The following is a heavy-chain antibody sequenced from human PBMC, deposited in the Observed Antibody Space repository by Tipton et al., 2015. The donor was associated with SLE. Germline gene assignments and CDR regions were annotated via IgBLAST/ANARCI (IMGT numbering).Heavy chain of an antibody. D-gene: IGHD3-3*01. Sequence: LRLSCNVSGGSISSRTYYWGWIRQPPGKGLEWIGTIYYSGNTYYNPSLKSRVNISVVTSKNQFSLKLRSVTAADTAAYYCAKSPRNDFWSGYYAFDIWGQGTVVTVSS. CDR1: GGSISSRTYY. V-gene: IGHV4-39*07. CDR2: IYYSGNT. J-gene: IGHJ3*02. CDR3: AKSPRNDFWSGYYAFDI.